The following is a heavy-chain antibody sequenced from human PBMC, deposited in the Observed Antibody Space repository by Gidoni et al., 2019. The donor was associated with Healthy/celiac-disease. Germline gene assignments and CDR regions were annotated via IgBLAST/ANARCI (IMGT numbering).Heavy chain of an antibody. Sequence: QVQLQQWGAGLLKPSETLSLTCAVYGGSFSGYYCSWIRQPPGKGLEWIGEINNSGSTNYNPSLKSRVTISVDTSKNQFSLKLSSVTAADTAVYYCARKRSLGYCSGGSCFSHFDYWGQGTLVTVSS. CDR1: GGSFSGYY. V-gene: IGHV4-34*01. CDR2: INNSGST. CDR3: ARKRSLGYCSGGSCFSHFDY. D-gene: IGHD2-15*01. J-gene: IGHJ4*02.